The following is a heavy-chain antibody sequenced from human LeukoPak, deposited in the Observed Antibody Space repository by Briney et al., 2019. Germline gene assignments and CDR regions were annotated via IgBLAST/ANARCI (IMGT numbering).Heavy chain of an antibody. D-gene: IGHD2-21*02. CDR2: IYYSGST. J-gene: IGHJ5*02. CDR3: ARGPYCGGVCYYHSVNWFDP. CDR1: GGSISSYY. V-gene: IGHV4-59*12. Sequence: SETLSLTCTVSGGSISSYYWSWNRQPPGKGLEWIGYIYYSGSTNYNPSLKSRVTISVDTSKNQFSLKLSSVTAADTAVYYCARGPYCGGVCYYHSVNWFDPWGQGTLVTVSS.